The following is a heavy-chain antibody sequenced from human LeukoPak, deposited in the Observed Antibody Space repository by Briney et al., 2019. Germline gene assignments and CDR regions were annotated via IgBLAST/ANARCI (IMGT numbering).Heavy chain of an antibody. CDR3: ARAIAAAGTSTNWFDP. J-gene: IGHJ5*02. D-gene: IGHD6-13*01. CDR2: INHSGST. CDR1: GGSFSGYY. V-gene: IGHV4-34*01. Sequence: SETLSLTCAVYGGSFSGYYWSWIRQPPGKGLEWIGEINHSGSTNYNPSLKSRVTISVDTSKNQFSLKLSSVTAADTAVYYCARAIAAAGTSTNWFDPWGQGTLVTVSS.